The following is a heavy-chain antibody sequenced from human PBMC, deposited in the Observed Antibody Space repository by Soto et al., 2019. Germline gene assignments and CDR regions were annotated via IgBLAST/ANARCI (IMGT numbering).Heavy chain of an antibody. D-gene: IGHD2-8*01. CDR1: GGPISSGRYD. J-gene: IGHJ4*02. CDR3: GRTDNNGAWAAWY. Sequence: SETLSLTCIISGGPISSGRYDWSWIRQAPGKGLEWIGYIQSTGSTNYNSPLTSRATIXXXXSXKXVXLXXXSVTXSDTAVSYCGRTDNNGAWAAWYWGQGILVTGSS. CDR2: IQSTGST. V-gene: IGHV4-61*01.